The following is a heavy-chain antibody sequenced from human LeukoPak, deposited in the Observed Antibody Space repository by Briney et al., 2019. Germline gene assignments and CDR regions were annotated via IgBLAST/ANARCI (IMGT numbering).Heavy chain of an antibody. D-gene: IGHD4-17*01. Sequence: PGRSLRLSCAAYGFTFNYNGMNWVRQAPGKGLEGVAFISYDGANKYYTESVRGRFTISRDNTKNTLYLQMNSLRPEHTAVYYCAKDWGGDYGDYAGDYWGQGTLVTVSS. CDR2: ISYDGANK. J-gene: IGHJ4*02. V-gene: IGHV3-30*18. CDR3: AKDWGGDYGDYAGDY. CDR1: GFTFNYNG.